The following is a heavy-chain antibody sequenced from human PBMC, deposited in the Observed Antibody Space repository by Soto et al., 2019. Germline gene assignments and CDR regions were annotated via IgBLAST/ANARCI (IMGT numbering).Heavy chain of an antibody. J-gene: IGHJ6*02. CDR1: GRSFSGYY. Sequence: QVQLQQWGAGLLKPSETLSLTCAVYGRSFSGYYWSWIRQPPGKGLEWIGEINHSGSTNYNPSLKSRVTISVDTSKNQFSLKLSSVSAADTAVYYCATGRGVRGVIITTYYYYGLDVWGQGTTVTVSS. D-gene: IGHD3-10*01. V-gene: IGHV4-34*01. CDR3: ATGRGVRGVIITTYYYYGLDV. CDR2: INHSGST.